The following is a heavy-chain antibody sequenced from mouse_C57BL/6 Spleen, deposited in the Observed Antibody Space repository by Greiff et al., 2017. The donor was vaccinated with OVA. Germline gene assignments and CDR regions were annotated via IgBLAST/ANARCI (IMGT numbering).Heavy chain of an antibody. V-gene: IGHV5-17*01. CDR3: ARGGGYYPWCAY. D-gene: IGHD2-3*01. CDR2: ISSGSSTI. J-gene: IGHJ3*01. CDR1: GFTFSDYG. Sequence: EVQLVESGGGLVKPGGSLKLSCAASGFTFSDYGMHWVRQAPEKGLEWVAYISSGSSTIYYADTVKGRFTISRDNAKNTLFLQMTSLRSEDTAMYYCARGGGYYPWCAYWGQGTLVTVSA.